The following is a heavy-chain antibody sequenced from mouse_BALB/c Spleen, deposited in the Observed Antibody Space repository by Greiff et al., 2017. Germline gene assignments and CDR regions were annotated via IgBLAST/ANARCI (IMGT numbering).Heavy chain of an antibody. D-gene: IGHD1-1*01. V-gene: IGHV5-12-1*01. J-gene: IGHJ3*01. CDR1: GFAFSSYD. Sequence: EVKLMESGGGLVKPGGSLKLSCAASGFAFSSYDMSWVRQTPEKRLEWVAYISSGGGSTYYPDTVKGRFTISRDNAKNTLYLQMSSLKSEDTAMYYCARHSYYGSSQAWFAYWGQGTLVTVSA. CDR2: ISSGGGST. CDR3: ARHSYYGSSQAWFAY.